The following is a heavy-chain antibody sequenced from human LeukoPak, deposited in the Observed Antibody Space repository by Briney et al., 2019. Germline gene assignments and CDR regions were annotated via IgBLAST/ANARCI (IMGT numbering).Heavy chain of an antibody. CDR3: AKESGKFDY. CDR1: GLNFGESA. J-gene: IGHJ4*02. CDR2: ISADGGSA. V-gene: IGHV3-43*02. Sequence: GGSLRLSCVASGLNFGESAMHWVRQAPGKGLEWVSLISADGGSAFSADSVKGRFSISRDNSINSLYLQMDSLRSEDTAMYYCAKESGKFDYWGQGTLVVVSS.